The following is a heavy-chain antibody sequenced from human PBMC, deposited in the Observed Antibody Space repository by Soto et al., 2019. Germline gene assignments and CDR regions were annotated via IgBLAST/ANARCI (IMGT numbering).Heavy chain of an antibody. D-gene: IGHD6-6*01. CDR3: ARASSSSRARFDY. V-gene: IGHV4-34*01. J-gene: IGHJ4*02. CDR2: INHSVST. CDR1: GWSFSGYS. Sequence: SETLSLTCAASGWSFSGYSLSWIRQPPGKGLEWIGEINHSVSTNYNPSLKSRVTISVDTSKNQFSMKLSSVTAADTAVYYCARASSSSRARFDYWGQGTLVTVAS.